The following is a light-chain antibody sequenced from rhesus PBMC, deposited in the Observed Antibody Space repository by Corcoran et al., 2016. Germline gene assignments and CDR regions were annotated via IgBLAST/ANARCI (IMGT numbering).Light chain of an antibody. CDR2: EVS. Sequence: QAATTQSPSVSGSPGQSVTISCTGTSSDIGGYNRVSWYQQHPGKAPKVRIFEVSKRPSGVSDRFSGSKSGNTASLTISGLQAEDEADYYCSSYATSNTYIFGTGTRLTVL. V-gene: IGLV2-13*03. J-gene: IGLJ1*01. CDR3: SSYATSNTYI. CDR1: SSDIGGYNR.